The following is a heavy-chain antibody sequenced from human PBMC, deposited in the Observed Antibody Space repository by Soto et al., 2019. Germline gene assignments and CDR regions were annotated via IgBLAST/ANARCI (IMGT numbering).Heavy chain of an antibody. CDR3: ARLGEGSGWYRAFDY. CDR1: GYSFTSYW. D-gene: IGHD6-19*01. Sequence: LKISCKGSGYSFTSYWIGWVRQMPGKGLEWMGIIYPGDSDTRYSPSFQGQVTISADKSISTAYLQWSSLKASDTAMYYCARLGEGSGWYRAFDYWGQGTLVTVSS. V-gene: IGHV5-51*01. CDR2: IYPGDSDT. J-gene: IGHJ4*02.